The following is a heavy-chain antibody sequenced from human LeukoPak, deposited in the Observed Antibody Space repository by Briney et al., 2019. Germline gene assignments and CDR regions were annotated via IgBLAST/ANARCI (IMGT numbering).Heavy chain of an antibody. J-gene: IGHJ4*02. CDR3: ARDPVPRVGYSGGYRQPHYFDY. CDR2: INPNSGGT. D-gene: IGHD1-26*01. Sequence: ASVKVSCKASGYTFTGYYMHWVRQAPGQGLEWMGWINPNSGGTNYAQKFQGRVTMTRDTSISTAYMELRRLRSDDTAVYYCARDPVPRVGYSGGYRQPHYFDYWGQGTLVTVSS. V-gene: IGHV1-2*02. CDR1: GYTFTGYY.